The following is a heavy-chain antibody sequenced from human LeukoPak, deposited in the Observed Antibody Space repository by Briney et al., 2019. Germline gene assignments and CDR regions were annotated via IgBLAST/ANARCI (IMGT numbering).Heavy chain of an antibody. J-gene: IGHJ6*03. CDR1: GITFSNHV. CDR2: VSYDGYKK. D-gene: IGHD2-2*01. V-gene: IGHV3-30-3*01. Sequence: GGSLRHSCEAFGITFSNHVLHWVRQAPGKGLEWVGLVSYDGYKKYYADSVRGRFTISRDFYSDTLYLEMNSLRVEDTAIYYCARGVRGDCRSTSCYVLYYYYYMDVWGEGTSVTVSS. CDR3: ARGVRGDCRSTSCYVLYYYYYMDV.